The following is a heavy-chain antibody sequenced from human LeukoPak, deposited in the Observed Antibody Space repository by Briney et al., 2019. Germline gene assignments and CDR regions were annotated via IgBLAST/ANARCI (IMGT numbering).Heavy chain of an antibody. J-gene: IGHJ3*02. CDR3: AKDRGTSLCDAFDI. V-gene: IGHV3-23*01. CDR2: ITDSGGSA. CDR1: GFTFSNYG. D-gene: IGHD6-25*01. Sequence: GGSLRLSCAASGFTFSNYGMSWVRQAPGKGLEWVSVITDSGGSAYYADSVKGRFTISRDNSKNTLYLQMNSLGAEDTAVYYCAKDRGTSLCDAFDIWGQGTMVTVSS.